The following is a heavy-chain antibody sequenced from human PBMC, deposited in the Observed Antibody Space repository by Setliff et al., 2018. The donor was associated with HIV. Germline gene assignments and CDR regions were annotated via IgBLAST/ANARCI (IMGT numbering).Heavy chain of an antibody. CDR1: GGSISGYH. CDR3: ARSPSYRSSWEYYFDY. CDR2: IYTSRGT. Sequence: PEETLSLTCPVSGGSISGYHWNWLRQPPGKGLEWTGYIYTSRGTNYNHSLRTRVIISVDTSNQFSLKLSSVTAADAAVYYCARSPSYRSSWEYYFDYWGQGILVTVSS. J-gene: IGHJ4*02. D-gene: IGHD6-13*01. V-gene: IGHV4-4*09.